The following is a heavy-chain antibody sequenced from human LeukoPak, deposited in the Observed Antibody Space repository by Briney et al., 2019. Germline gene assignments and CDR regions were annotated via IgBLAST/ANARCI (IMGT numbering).Heavy chain of an antibody. D-gene: IGHD3-22*01. Sequence: ASVKVSCKVSGYTFTDYYMHWVQQAPGKGLEWMGLVDPEDGETIYAEKFQGRVTITADTSTDTAYMELSSLRSEDTAVYYCATAVITPLDYWGQGTLVTVSS. CDR3: ATAVITPLDY. CDR2: VDPEDGET. CDR1: GYTFTDYY. V-gene: IGHV1-69-2*01. J-gene: IGHJ4*02.